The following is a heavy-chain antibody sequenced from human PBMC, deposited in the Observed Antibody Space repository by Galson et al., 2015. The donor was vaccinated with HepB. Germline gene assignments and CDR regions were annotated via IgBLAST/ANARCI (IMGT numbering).Heavy chain of an antibody. J-gene: IGHJ5*02. CDR1: GFTFSSYA. CDR3: VKTPGSGGSYQYNWFDP. Sequence: SLRLSCAASGFTFSSYAMSWVRQAPGKGLEWVSAISGSGGSTYYADSVKGRFTISRDNSKNTLYLQMNSLRAEDTAIYYCVKTPGSGGSYQYNWFDPWGQGTLVTVSS. D-gene: IGHD1-26*01. CDR2: ISGSGGST. V-gene: IGHV3-23*01.